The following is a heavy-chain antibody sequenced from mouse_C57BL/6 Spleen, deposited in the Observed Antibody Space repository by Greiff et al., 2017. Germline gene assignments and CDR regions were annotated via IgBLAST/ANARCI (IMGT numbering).Heavy chain of an antibody. Sequence: VQLQQSGAELVRPGASVKLSCTASGFNIKDDYMHWVKQRPEQGLEWIGWIDPENGDTEYASKFQGKATITADTSSNTAYLQLSSLTSEDSAVYYCATINWDYWGQGTTLTVSS. D-gene: IGHD4-1*02. V-gene: IGHV14-4*01. CDR2: IDPENGDT. CDR1: GFNIKDDY. J-gene: IGHJ2*01. CDR3: ATINWDY.